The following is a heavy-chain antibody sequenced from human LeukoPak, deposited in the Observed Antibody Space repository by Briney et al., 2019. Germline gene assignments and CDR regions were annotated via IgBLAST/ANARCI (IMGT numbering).Heavy chain of an antibody. J-gene: IGHJ4*02. CDR2: IKQDGSDK. CDR1: GFTFSNYW. Sequence: GGSLRLSCAASGFTFSNYWMTWVRQAPGKGLEWVANIKQDGSDKNYVDSVKGRFTISRDNAKNSLYLQMNSLRAEDTAFYYCARDPVTTDWGQGTLVTVSS. CDR3: ARDPVTTD. D-gene: IGHD4-17*01. V-gene: IGHV3-7*05.